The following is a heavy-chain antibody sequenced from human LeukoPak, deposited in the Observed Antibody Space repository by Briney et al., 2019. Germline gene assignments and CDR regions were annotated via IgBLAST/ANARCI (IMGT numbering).Heavy chain of an antibody. CDR3: ARVAAMVTPNFDY. Sequence: SETLSLTCAVYGGSFSGYYWSWIRQPPGKGLEWIGEINHSGSTTYNPSLKSRVTISVDTSKNQFSLKLRSVTAADTAVYYCARVAAMVTPNFDYWGQGTLVTVSS. CDR1: GGSFSGYY. V-gene: IGHV4-34*01. J-gene: IGHJ4*02. D-gene: IGHD5-18*01. CDR2: INHSGST.